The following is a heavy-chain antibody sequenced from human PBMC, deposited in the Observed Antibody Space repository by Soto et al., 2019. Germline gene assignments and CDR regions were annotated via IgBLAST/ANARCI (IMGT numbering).Heavy chain of an antibody. CDR3: AINYYDFWSGYFQFDP. J-gene: IGHJ5*02. CDR1: GYTFTGYY. CDR2: IIPNSGGT. V-gene: IGHV1-2*04. D-gene: IGHD3-3*01. Sequence: ASVKVSCKASGYTFTGYYMHWVRQAPGQGLEWMGWIIPNSGGTNYAQKFQGWVTMTRDTSISTAYMELSSLRSEDTAVYYCAINYYDFWSGYFQFDPWGQGTLVTVSS.